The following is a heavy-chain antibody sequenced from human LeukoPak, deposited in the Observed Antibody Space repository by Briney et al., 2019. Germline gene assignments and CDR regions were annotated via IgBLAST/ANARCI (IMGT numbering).Heavy chain of an antibody. CDR3: ARGNSRYYYSGMDV. CDR1: GGSISSGCYS. CDR2: IYHSGCT. D-gene: IGHD1-7*01. V-gene: IGHV4-30-2*01. Sequence: PSETLSLTCAVSGGSISSGCYSWSWIRHPPGKGLEWIGYIYHSGCTYYNPSLKSLSTISVDRSKNQFSLKLSSVSAADTAVYYCARGNSRYYYSGMDVWGKGTTVTVSS. J-gene: IGHJ6*04.